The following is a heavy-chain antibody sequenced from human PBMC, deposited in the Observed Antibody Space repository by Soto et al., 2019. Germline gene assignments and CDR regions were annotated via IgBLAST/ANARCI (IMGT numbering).Heavy chain of an antibody. Sequence: QVTLKESGPVLVKPTETLTLTCTVAGFSLKNARVGMTWIRQPPGKALEWLAVIFSNDEKSYSTSLKSRATNAKETSKGQGVLTMSNVGPRGTGTNFCGRTWEELHDYAVDVWGEGTTVTVSS. V-gene: IGHV2-26*01. CDR1: GFSLKNARVG. J-gene: IGHJ6*04. CDR3: GRTWEELHDYAVDV. D-gene: IGHD4-17*01. CDR2: IFSNDEK.